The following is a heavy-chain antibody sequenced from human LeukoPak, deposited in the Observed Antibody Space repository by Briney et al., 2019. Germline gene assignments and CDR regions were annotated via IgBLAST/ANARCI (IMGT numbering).Heavy chain of an antibody. V-gene: IGHV3-23*01. CDR1: GFTFSSYA. CDR2: ISGSGGST. CDR3: AKLSTYYYGSGSVSAFDI. Sequence: GGSLRLSCAASGFTFSSYAMSWVRQAPGKGLEWVSAISGSGGSTYYADSVKGWFTISRDNSKNTLYLQMNSLRAEDTAVYYCAKLSTYYYGSGSVSAFDIWGQGTMVTVSS. D-gene: IGHD3-10*01. J-gene: IGHJ3*02.